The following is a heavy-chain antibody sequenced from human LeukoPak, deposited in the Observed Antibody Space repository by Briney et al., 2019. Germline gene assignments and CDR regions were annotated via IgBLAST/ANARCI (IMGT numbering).Heavy chain of an antibody. Sequence: ASVKVSCKASGYTCTVYYMHWVRQDPGQGLEWMGRINPNGGGTNYAQKVQGRVTMTRDTSISTAYMELSRLRSDDTAVYYCARVRRILYSSSWYYFDYWGQGTLVTVSS. D-gene: IGHD6-13*01. J-gene: IGHJ4*02. CDR1: GYTCTVYY. CDR3: ARVRRILYSSSWYYFDY. V-gene: IGHV1-2*06. CDR2: INPNGGGT.